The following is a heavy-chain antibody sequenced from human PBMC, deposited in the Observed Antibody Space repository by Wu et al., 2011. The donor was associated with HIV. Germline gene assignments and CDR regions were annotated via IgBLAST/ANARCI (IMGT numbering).Heavy chain of an antibody. D-gene: IGHD4-23*01. V-gene: IGHV1-69*18. CDR1: GGTFSSSA. J-gene: IGHJ4*02. CDR2: IIPIFGTA. CDR3: ARDYGGNWEFDY. Sequence: QVQLVQSGAEVKKPGSSVKVSCKTSGGTFSSSAISWVRQAPGQGLEWMGRIIPIFGTANYAQKFQGRVTISTDESTTTAYMELSSLRSEDTAVYYCARDYGGNWEFDYWGQGTLVTVSS.